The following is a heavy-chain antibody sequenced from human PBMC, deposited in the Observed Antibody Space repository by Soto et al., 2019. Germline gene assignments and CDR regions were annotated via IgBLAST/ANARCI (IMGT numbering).Heavy chain of an antibody. J-gene: IGHJ4*02. D-gene: IGHD5-12*01. V-gene: IGHV3-11*01. CDR1: GFTFSDYY. Sequence: QVQLVESGGGLVKHGGSLRLSCAASGFTFSDYYMSWIRQAQGKGLEWVSYISSSGSTIYYADYVKGRFTISRDNAKNSLYLHMYSLRDEDTAVYYCARAPRYSGYDPSYYFDYWGQGTLFTVCS. CDR2: ISSSGSTI. CDR3: ARAPRYSGYDPSYYFDY.